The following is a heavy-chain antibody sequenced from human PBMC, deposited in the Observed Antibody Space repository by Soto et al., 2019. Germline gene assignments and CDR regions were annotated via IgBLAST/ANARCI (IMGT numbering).Heavy chain of an antibody. D-gene: IGHD3-22*01. CDR1: GFSLSNARMG. Sequence: QVTLKESGPVLVKPTETLTLTCTVSGFSLSNARMGVSWIRQPPGKALEWLAHIFSNDEKSYSTSLKSRLTHPNHTSKSRVGLTITNSHPVATATYSCAGPWGXSXXYXHAPDYWGQGTLVTVSS. J-gene: IGHJ4*02. V-gene: IGHV2-26*01. CDR3: AGPWGXSXXYXHAPDY. CDR2: IFSNDEK.